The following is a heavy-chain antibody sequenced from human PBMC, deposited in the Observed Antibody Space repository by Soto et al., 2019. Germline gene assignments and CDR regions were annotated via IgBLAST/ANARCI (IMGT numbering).Heavy chain of an antibody. J-gene: IGHJ5*02. Sequence: PGGSLRLSCAASGFTFSSYAMSWVRQAPGKGLEWVSAISGSGGSTYYADSVKGRFTISRDNSKNTLYLQMNSLRAEDTAVYYCAKNYGDYGRPSWFDPWGQGTLVTVSS. V-gene: IGHV3-23*01. CDR1: GFTFSSYA. D-gene: IGHD4-17*01. CDR3: AKNYGDYGRPSWFDP. CDR2: ISGSGGST.